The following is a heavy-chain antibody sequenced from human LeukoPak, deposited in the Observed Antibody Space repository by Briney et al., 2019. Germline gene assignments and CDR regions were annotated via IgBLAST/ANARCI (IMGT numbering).Heavy chain of an antibody. CDR1: GDTLTELS. CDR3: TTGGPWDLLKY. D-gene: IGHD3-9*01. Sequence: ASVKVSCKVSGDTLTELSTHWVRQAPGKGLEWMGGFDPEHGEMIYAQKLQGRVTMTEDRSTDTAYMELSSLRSEDTAVYYCTTGGPWDLLKYWGQGTLVTVSS. V-gene: IGHV1-24*01. J-gene: IGHJ4*02. CDR2: FDPEHGEM.